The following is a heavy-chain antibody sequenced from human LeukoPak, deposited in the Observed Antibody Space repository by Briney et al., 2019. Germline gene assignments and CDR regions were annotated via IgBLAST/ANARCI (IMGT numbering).Heavy chain of an antibody. CDR2: IRYDGSNK. CDR1: GFTFSSYA. V-gene: IGHV3-30*02. Sequence: GGSLRLSCAASGFTFSSYAMHWVRQAPGKGLEWVAFIRYDGSNKYYADSVKGRFTISRDNSKNTLYLQMNSLRAEDTAVYYCAKEGYYDILTGYSGSFDYWGQGTLVTVSS. CDR3: AKEGYYDILTGYSGSFDY. D-gene: IGHD3-9*01. J-gene: IGHJ4*02.